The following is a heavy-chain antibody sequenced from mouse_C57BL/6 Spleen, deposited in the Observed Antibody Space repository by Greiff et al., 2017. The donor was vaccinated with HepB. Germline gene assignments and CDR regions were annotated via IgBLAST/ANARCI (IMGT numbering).Heavy chain of an antibody. J-gene: IGHJ2*01. CDR3: ARGDYGSTLDD. CDR2: IDPSDSYT. D-gene: IGHD1-1*01. V-gene: IGHV1-50*01. Sequence: VQLQQSGAELVKPGASVKLSCKASGYTFTSYWMQWVKQRPGQGLEWIGEIDPSDSYTNYNQKFKGKATLTVDTSSSTAYMQLSSLTSEDSAVYYCARGDYGSTLDDWGQGTTLTVSS. CDR1: GYTFTSYW.